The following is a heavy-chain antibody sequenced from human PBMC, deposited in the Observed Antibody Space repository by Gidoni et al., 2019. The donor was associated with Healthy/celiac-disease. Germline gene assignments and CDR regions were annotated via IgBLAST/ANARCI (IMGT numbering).Heavy chain of an antibody. CDR3: ARPRRYCSSTSCYRDYFDY. Sequence: QVQLVQSGAEVKQPGSSVKVSCKASGGTFSSYAISWVRQAPGQGLEWMGGIIPIFGTANYAQKFQGRVTITADESTSTAYMELSSLRSEDTAVYYCARPRRYCSSTSCYRDYFDYWGQGTLVTVSS. CDR2: IIPIFGTA. V-gene: IGHV1-69*01. J-gene: IGHJ4*02. D-gene: IGHD2-2*01. CDR1: GGTFSSYA.